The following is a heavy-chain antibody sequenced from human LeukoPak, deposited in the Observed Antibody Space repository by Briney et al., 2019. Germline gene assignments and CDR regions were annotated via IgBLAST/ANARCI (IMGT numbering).Heavy chain of an antibody. Sequence: PSETLSLTCAVYGGSFSGYYWSWIRQPPGKGLEWIGEINHSGSTNYNPSLKSRVTISVDTSKNQFSLKLSSVTAADTAVYYCARTGWLGERKRTWPRNNWFDPWGQGTLVTVSS. J-gene: IGHJ5*02. CDR2: INHSGST. CDR3: ARTGWLGERKRTWPRNNWFDP. V-gene: IGHV4-34*01. CDR1: GGSFSGYY. D-gene: IGHD3-10*01.